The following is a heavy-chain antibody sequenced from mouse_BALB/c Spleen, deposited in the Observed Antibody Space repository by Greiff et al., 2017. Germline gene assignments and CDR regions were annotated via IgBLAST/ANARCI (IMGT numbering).Heavy chain of an antibody. CDR1: GFTFSSFG. J-gene: IGHJ1*01. CDR3: ARLGYGSSYDWYFDV. CDR2: ISSGSSTI. V-gene: IGHV5-17*02. Sequence: EVKLVESGGGLVQPGGSRKLSCAASGFTFSSFGMHWVRQAPEKGLEWVAYISSGSSTIYYADTVKGRFTISRDNPKNTLFLQMTSLRSEDTAMYYCARLGYGSSYDWYFDVWGAGTTVTVSS. D-gene: IGHD1-1*01.